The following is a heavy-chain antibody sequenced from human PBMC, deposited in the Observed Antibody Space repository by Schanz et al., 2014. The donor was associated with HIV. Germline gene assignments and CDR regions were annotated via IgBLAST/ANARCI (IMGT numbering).Heavy chain of an antibody. J-gene: IGHJ6*02. CDR1: GFTFSSFG. CDR2: IWYDGTNE. V-gene: IGHV3-33*06. CDR3: AKCPTMVRGTGMDV. D-gene: IGHD3-10*01. Sequence: QVQLVESGGGVVQPGRSLRLSCVASGFTFSSFGMHWVRQAPGKGLEWVAVIWYDGTNEYYADSVKGRFTISRDNSRKTLYLQMNSLRAEDTAVYYCAKCPTMVRGTGMDVWGQGTTVTVSS.